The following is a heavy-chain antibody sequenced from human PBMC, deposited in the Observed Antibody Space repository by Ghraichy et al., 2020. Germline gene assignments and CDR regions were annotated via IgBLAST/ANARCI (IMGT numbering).Heavy chain of an antibody. Sequence: GGSLRLSCAASGFIFSRYDMHWVRQAPGKGLEWVSTIDTAGDTFYPDSVRGRFTTSREDAKNSLYLQMNSLRAGDTAVYYCARGWGYDILTGYTDNGMDVWSQGTTVTVSS. CDR2: IDTAGDT. D-gene: IGHD3-9*01. CDR1: GFIFSRYD. V-gene: IGHV3-13*04. J-gene: IGHJ6*02. CDR3: ARGWGYDILTGYTDNGMDV.